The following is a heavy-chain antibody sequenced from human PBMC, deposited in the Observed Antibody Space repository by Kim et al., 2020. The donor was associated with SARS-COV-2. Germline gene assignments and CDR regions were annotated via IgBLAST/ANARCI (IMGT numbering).Heavy chain of an antibody. Sequence: GGSLRLSCVASGFSFSTYAMSWVRQAPGKGLEWVSTIGGSGDRTYYAESVKGRFTVSRDNSENTLYLQLKSLRGEDTAVYYCAKDSSIYYGSGDLPDAF. CDR1: GFSFSTYA. D-gene: IGHD3-10*01. V-gene: IGHV3-23*01. CDR3: AKDSSIYYGSGDLPDAF. J-gene: IGHJ3*01. CDR2: IGGSGDRT.